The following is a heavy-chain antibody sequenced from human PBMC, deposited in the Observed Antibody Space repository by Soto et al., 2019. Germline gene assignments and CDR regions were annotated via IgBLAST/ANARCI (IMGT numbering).Heavy chain of an antibody. J-gene: IGHJ6*03. CDR2: ISWNSGSI. Sequence: PGRSLRLSCAASGFTFDDYAMHRVRQAPGKGLEWVSGISWNSGSIGYADSVKGRFTISRDNAKNSLYLQMNSLRAEDTALYYCAKDLGRAKIGSMDVWGKGTTVTVSS. D-gene: IGHD3-16*01. V-gene: IGHV3-9*01. CDR1: GFTFDDYA. CDR3: AKDLGRAKIGSMDV.